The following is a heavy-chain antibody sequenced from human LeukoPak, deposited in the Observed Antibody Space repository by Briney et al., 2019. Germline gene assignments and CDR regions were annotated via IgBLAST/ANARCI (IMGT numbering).Heavy chain of an antibody. CDR2: IRSKAYGGTT. CDR3: TRDGRKNIAARPGYFDY. J-gene: IGHJ4*02. Sequence: GGSLRLSCTASGFTFGDYAMSWFRQAPGKGLEWVGFIRSKAYGGTTEYAASVKGRFTISRDDSKSIAYLQMNSLKTEDTAVYYCTRDGRKNIAARPGYFDYWGQGTLVTVSS. V-gene: IGHV3-49*03. CDR1: GFTFGDYA. D-gene: IGHD6-6*01.